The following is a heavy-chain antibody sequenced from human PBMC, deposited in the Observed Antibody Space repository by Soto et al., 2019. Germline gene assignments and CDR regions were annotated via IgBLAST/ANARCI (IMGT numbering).Heavy chain of an antibody. CDR1: GFKFSTYG. CDR2: ISYDGNNK. V-gene: IGHV3-30*18. J-gene: IGHJ6*02. Sequence: QVQLVESGGGVVQPGRSLRLSCGASGFKFSTYGMHWVRQAPGKGLEWVAVISYDGNNKDYADSVKGRFTISRDNSKNTSYLQMISLRSENTAVYYCAKGLVGYVFGVQDYYVGMDVWGQATTVAVSS. CDR3: AKGLVGYVFGVQDYYVGMDV. D-gene: IGHD1-26*01.